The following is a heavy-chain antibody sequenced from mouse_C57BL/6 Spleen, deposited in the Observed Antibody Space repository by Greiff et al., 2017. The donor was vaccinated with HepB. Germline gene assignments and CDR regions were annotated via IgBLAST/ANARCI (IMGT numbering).Heavy chain of an antibody. J-gene: IGHJ3*01. CDR2: IRLKSDNYAT. CDR1: GFTFSNYW. Sequence: EVKVEESGGGLVQPGGSMKLSCVASGFTFSNYWMNWVRQSPEKGLEWVAQIRLKSDNYATHYAESVKGRFTISRDDSKSSVYLQMNNLRAEDTGIYYCTVFGYDGRNWDEAYWGQGTLVTVSA. CDR3: TVFGYDGRNWDEAY. V-gene: IGHV6-3*01. D-gene: IGHD2-2*01.